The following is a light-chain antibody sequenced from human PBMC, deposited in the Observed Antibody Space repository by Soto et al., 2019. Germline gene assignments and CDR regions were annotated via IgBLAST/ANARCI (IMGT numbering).Light chain of an antibody. Sequence: DVVMTQSPLSLPATLGQPASISCRSSQGLVFSDGYTYLSWFQQRPGQSPRRLIYRVSNRDSGVPDRFSGSGSGTDFTLKISRVEADDVGIYYCMQGAHWPMYTFGQGTRVEI. V-gene: IGKV2-30*01. CDR1: QGLVFSDGYTY. J-gene: IGKJ2*01. CDR2: RVS. CDR3: MQGAHWPMYT.